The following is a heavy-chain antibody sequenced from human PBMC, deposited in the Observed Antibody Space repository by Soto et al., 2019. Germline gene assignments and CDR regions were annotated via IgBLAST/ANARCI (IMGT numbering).Heavy chain of an antibody. CDR3: ARDRGYCNGGSGYYMDV. J-gene: IGHJ6*03. CDR2: ISTSSRAI. V-gene: IGHV3-48*02. Sequence: EVQLVESGGGLVQPGGSLRLSYAASGFTFSSYDMNWVRQAPGKGLEWISYISTSSRAIHYADSVKGRFTISRDNVKNSLYLQMNSLRDEDTAVYYCARDRGYCNGGSGYYMDVWGKGTTGTVSS. CDR1: GFTFSSYD. D-gene: IGHD2-15*01.